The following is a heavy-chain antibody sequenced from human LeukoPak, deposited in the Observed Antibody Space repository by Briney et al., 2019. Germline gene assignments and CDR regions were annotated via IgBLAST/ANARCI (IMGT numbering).Heavy chain of an antibody. CDR1: GYTFTIYG. CDR3: ARDEGSYYDYFDY. D-gene: IGHD3-22*01. V-gene: IGHV1-18*01. Sequence: ASVKVSFKSSGYTFTIYGISWVRQVPGQGLEWMVWINAYNGDTNYAQKLQGRVTMTTDTSTSPGYMELRSLRSDDTAVYYCARDEGSYYDYFDYWGQGTQVTVSS. CDR2: INAYNGDT. J-gene: IGHJ4*02.